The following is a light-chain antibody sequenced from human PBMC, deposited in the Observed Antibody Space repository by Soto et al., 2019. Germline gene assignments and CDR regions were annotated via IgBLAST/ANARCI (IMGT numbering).Light chain of an antibody. Sequence: QSVLTQPPSVSGAPGQRVTISCTGSRSNIGAGYEVHWYQQLPGTAPKLLIYRNSNRPSGVPDRFSGSKSGTSASLAITGLQAEDEADYYCQSYDTSLSGFWVFGGGTKLTVL. CDR3: QSYDTSLSGFWV. V-gene: IGLV1-40*01. J-gene: IGLJ3*02. CDR2: RNS. CDR1: RSNIGAGYE.